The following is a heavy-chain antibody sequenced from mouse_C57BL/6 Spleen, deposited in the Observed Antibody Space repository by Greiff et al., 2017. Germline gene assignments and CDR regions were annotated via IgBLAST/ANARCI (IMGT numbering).Heavy chain of an antibody. J-gene: IGHJ2*01. CDR3: AKSTTYPSYYFEY. CDR2: IYPSSGST. Sequence: QVQLKQPGAELVKPGASVKMSCKASGYTFTSYWITWVKQRPGQGLEWIGDIYPSSGSTNYNEKFKSKATLTVDTSSSTAYMQLSSLTSEDSAVYYCAKSTTYPSYYFEYWGQGTTLTVSS. V-gene: IGHV1-55*01. CDR1: GYTFTSYW. D-gene: IGHD1-1*01.